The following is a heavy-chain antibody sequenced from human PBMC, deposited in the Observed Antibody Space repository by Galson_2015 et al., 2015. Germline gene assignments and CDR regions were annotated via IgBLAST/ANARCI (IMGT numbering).Heavy chain of an antibody. V-gene: IGHV4-31*03. CDR2: IFYSGST. CDR3: ASRHCSSTSCYTPSWFDP. D-gene: IGHD2-2*02. J-gene: IGHJ5*02. CDR1: GGSISSGGYS. Sequence: TLSLTCTVSGGSISSGGYSWSWIRQHPGRGLEWIGYIFYSGSTYYNPSLKSRVTISVDTSKNQFSLKLSSVTAADTAVYYCASRHCSSTSCYTPSWFDPWGQGTLVTVSS.